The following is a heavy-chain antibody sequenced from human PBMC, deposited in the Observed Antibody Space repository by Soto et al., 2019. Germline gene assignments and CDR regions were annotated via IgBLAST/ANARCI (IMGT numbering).Heavy chain of an antibody. CDR1: GFTFTSYG. Sequence: QVQLVQSGAEVKKPGASVKVSCKASGFTFTSYGFSWVRQAPGQGLELMGWISAYNGDTNYPQKFQGRVTVTTDTSTSTAYMEMRSLTSDDTAVYYCARSGRYYAGDTAYWGQGTLVTVSS. J-gene: IGHJ4*02. CDR2: ISAYNGDT. D-gene: IGHD2-21*02. CDR3: ARSGRYYAGDTAY. V-gene: IGHV1-18*01.